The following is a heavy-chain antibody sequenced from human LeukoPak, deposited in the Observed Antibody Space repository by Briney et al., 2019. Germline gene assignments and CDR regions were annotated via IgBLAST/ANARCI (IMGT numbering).Heavy chain of an antibody. D-gene: IGHD4-17*01. CDR2: IYTSGST. CDR1: GGSISSYY. Sequence: SETLSLTCTVSGGSISSYYWSWIRQPAGEGLEWIGRIYTSGSTNYNPSLKSRVTISVDTSKNQFSLKLNSVTAADTAVYYCARATVTRDMDVWGKGTTVTISS. J-gene: IGHJ6*03. CDR3: ARATVTRDMDV. V-gene: IGHV4-4*07.